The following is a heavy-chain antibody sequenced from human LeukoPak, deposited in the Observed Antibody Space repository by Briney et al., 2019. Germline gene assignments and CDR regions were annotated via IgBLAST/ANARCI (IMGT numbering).Heavy chain of an antibody. Sequence: PGGSLRLSCAASGFTFNSYAMSWVRQAPGKGLEWVAVISYDGSNKYYADSVKGRFTISRDNSKNTLYLQMNSLRAEDTAVYYCASIPGIAAAGRFYWGQGTLVTVSS. D-gene: IGHD6-13*01. CDR3: ASIPGIAAAGRFY. V-gene: IGHV3-30-3*01. J-gene: IGHJ4*02. CDR2: ISYDGSNK. CDR1: GFTFNSYA.